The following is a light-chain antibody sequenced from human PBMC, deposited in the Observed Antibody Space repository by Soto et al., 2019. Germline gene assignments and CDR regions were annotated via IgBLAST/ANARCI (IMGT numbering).Light chain of an antibody. V-gene: IGLV1-40*01. CDR3: QSYDSSLSSYV. Sequence: QSVLTQPPSVSGAPGQRVTISCTGSSSNIGAGYDVHWYQQLPATAPKLLIYGNSNRPSGVPDRFSGSKSGTSASLAITGLQAEDEADYYCQSYDSSLSSYVFGTGTKVTVL. CDR1: SSNIGAGYD. J-gene: IGLJ1*01. CDR2: GNS.